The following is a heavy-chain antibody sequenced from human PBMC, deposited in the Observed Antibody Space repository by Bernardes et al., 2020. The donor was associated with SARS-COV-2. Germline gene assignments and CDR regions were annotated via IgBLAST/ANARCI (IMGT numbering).Heavy chain of an antibody. J-gene: IGHJ4*02. CDR1: GYTFTSYG. Sequence: ASVKVSCKASGYTFTSYGISWVRQAPGQGLEWMGWISAYNGNTNYAQKLQGRVTMTTDTSTSTAYMELRSLRSDDTAVYYCARDHDRSITIFGVVIIGPSALDYWGQGTLVTGSS. V-gene: IGHV1-18*04. CDR2: ISAYNGNT. D-gene: IGHD3-3*01. CDR3: ARDHDRSITIFGVVIIGPSALDY.